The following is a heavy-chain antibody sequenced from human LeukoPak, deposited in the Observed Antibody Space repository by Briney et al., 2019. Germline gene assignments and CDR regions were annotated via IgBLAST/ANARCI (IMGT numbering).Heavy chain of an antibody. Sequence: NPSETLSLTCTVSGGSISSYYWSWIRQPAGRGLEWIGRIYTSGSTNYNPSLKSRVTMSVDTSKNQFSLKLSSVTAADTAVYYCASVMVIGYDAFDIWGQGTTVTVSS. V-gene: IGHV4-4*07. CDR1: GGSISSYY. J-gene: IGHJ3*02. CDR3: ASVMVIGYDAFDI. CDR2: IYTSGST. D-gene: IGHD2-21*01.